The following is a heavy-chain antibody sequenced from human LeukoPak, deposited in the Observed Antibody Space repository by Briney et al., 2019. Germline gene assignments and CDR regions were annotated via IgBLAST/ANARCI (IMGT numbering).Heavy chain of an antibody. J-gene: IGHJ4*02. CDR2: IFYSGST. D-gene: IGHD6-13*01. Sequence: MPSETLSLTCTVSCGSISTYYWSWIRQPPGKGLEWIGYIFYSGSTDYNPSLKSRVTISVDTSKNQFSLKLSSVTAADTAVYYCARGQGIAAAPEDYWGQGTLVTVSS. CDR3: ARGQGIAAAPEDY. CDR1: CGSISTYY. V-gene: IGHV4-59*12.